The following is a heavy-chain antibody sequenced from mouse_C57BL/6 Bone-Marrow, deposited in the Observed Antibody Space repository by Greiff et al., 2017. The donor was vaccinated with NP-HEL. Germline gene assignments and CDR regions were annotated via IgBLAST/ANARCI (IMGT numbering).Heavy chain of an antibody. V-gene: IGHV1-72*01. Sequence: QVQLQQPGADLVKPGASVKLSCKASGYTFTSYWMHWVKQRPGRGLEWIGRIDPNSGGTKFNEKFKTKATLTVDKPSSTAYMQLSRLTSEGSAVYYCARYYYGSRGWYFDVWGTGTTVTVSS. D-gene: IGHD1-1*01. J-gene: IGHJ1*03. CDR3: ARYYYGSRGWYFDV. CDR2: IDPNSGGT. CDR1: GYTFTSYW.